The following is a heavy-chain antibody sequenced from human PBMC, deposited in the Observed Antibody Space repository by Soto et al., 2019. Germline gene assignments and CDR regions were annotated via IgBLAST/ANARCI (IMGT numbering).Heavy chain of an antibody. CDR2: IYSSGCT. CDR3: ARVEWRPGEGDYYLDY. J-gene: IGHJ4*02. CDR1: GGAMSGYY. Sequence: PSETLALTCTVSGGAMSGYYGTWIRQPAGKGLEWIGRIYSSGCTKYNPSLKSRVTMSLDTSKNQFSLKLSSVTAADTPVYYCARVEWRPGEGDYYLDYWGQGALVTVSS. D-gene: IGHD3-3*01. V-gene: IGHV4-4*07.